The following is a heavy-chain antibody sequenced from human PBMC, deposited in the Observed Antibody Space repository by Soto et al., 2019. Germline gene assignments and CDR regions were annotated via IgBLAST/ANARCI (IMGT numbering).Heavy chain of an antibody. V-gene: IGHV3-7*05. CDR3: ARDWGTPGRGSAVGYYYHYGMDA. CDR2: IKDDGSEK. Sequence: EVQLVESGGGLVQPGGSLRLSCLASEFTFNTYWMNWVRQAPGRGLEWVANIKDDGSEKNYVDSVKGRFTISRDNAKNSLYLQMSSPRGEDTAVYFCARDWGTPGRGSAVGYYYHYGMDAWGQGNTVTVSS. CDR1: EFTFNTYW. D-gene: IGHD6-19*01. J-gene: IGHJ6*02.